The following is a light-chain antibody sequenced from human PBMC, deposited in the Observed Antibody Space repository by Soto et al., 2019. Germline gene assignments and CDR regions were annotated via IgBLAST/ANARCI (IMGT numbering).Light chain of an antibody. V-gene: IGKV1-6*01. CDR2: AAS. Sequence: AIQMTQSPSSLSASVGDRVTITCRASQDIRNDLGWYQEKVGQAPKLLIYAASNLQSGVPSRFSGSGSGTDFTLTISSLLPEDFATYYCLQDYNYPWTFGQGIKVEI. J-gene: IGKJ1*01. CDR1: QDIRND. CDR3: LQDYNYPWT.